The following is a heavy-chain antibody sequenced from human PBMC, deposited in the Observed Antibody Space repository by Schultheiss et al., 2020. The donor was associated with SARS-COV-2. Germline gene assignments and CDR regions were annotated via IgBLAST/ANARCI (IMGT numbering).Heavy chain of an antibody. V-gene: IGHV4-38-2*01. CDR2: IYHSGST. CDR3: AARGVSYYYGMDV. CDR1: GYSISSGYY. J-gene: IGHJ6*02. Sequence: SETLSLTCAVSGYSISSGYYWGWIRQPPGKGLEWIGSIYHSGSTNYNPSLKTRVTISVDKSKNQFSLKLSSVTAADTAVYYCAARGVSYYYGMDVWGQGTTVTVSS. D-gene: IGHD3-16*01.